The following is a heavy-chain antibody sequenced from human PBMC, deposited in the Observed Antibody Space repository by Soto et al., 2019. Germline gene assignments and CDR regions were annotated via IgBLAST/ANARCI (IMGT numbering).Heavy chain of an antibody. D-gene: IGHD1-26*01. V-gene: IGHV1-69*13. CDR2: IIPIFGTA. CDR1: GGTFSSYA. Sequence: SVKVSCKAYGGTFSSYAISWVRQAPGQGLEWMGGIIPIFGTANYAQKFQGRVTITADESTSTAYMELSSLRSEDTAVYYCARRARSFYYFDYWGQGTLVTVSS. J-gene: IGHJ4*02. CDR3: ARRARSFYYFDY.